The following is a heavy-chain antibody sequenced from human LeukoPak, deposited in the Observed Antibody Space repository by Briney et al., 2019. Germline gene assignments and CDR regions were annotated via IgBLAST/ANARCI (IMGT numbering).Heavy chain of an antibody. Sequence: PSETLSLTCTVSGGSISSGGYYWSWIRQHPGKGLEWIGYISYSGFTYYNPSLKSRVTISIDTSKSQFSLKLSSVTAADTAVYYCARDASGYYLFDYWGQGTLVTVSS. V-gene: IGHV4-31*03. D-gene: IGHD3-22*01. CDR1: GGSISSGGYY. CDR2: ISYSGFT. CDR3: ARDASGYYLFDY. J-gene: IGHJ4*02.